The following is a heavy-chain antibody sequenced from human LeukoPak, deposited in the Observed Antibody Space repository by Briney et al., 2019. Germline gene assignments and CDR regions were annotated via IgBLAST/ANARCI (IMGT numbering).Heavy chain of an antibody. D-gene: IGHD2-2*01. CDR1: GFTFSSYA. V-gene: IGHV3-23*01. CDR2: ISGSGGST. J-gene: IGHJ1*01. CDR3: AKDLDCSSTSCYAVGYFQH. Sequence: PGGSLRLSCAASGFTFSSYAMSWVRQAPGKGLEWVSAISGSGGSTYYADSVKGRFTISRDNSKNTLHLQMNSLRAEDTAVYYCAKDLDCSSTSCYAVGYFQHWGQGTLVTVSS.